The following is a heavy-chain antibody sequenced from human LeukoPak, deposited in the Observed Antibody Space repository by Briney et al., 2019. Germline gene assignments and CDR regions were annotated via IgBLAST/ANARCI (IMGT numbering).Heavy chain of an antibody. D-gene: IGHD2-8*01. V-gene: IGHV4-34*01. Sequence: SETLSLTCAVYGWSFSGYYWSWIRQPPGKGLEWIGEINHSGSTNYNPSLKSRRTISVDTSKNQFSLKLSSVTAADTAVYYCAKRGFGYCTNGVCSANWFDPWGQGTLVTVSS. J-gene: IGHJ5*02. CDR1: GWSFSGYY. CDR3: AKRGFGYCTNGVCSANWFDP. CDR2: INHSGST.